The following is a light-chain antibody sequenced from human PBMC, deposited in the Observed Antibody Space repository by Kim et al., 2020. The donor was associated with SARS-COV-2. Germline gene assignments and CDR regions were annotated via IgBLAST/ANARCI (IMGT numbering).Light chain of an antibody. CDR1: QSISTN. CDR3: QQYDNWPPLT. Sequence: VSPGERATRSCRASQSISTNLAWYQQKPGQAPRLLIYGASTRATDIPARVSGSGSGTEFTLTISSLQSEDFAVYYCQQYDNWPPLTFGQGTKLEI. J-gene: IGKJ2*01. V-gene: IGKV3-15*01. CDR2: GAS.